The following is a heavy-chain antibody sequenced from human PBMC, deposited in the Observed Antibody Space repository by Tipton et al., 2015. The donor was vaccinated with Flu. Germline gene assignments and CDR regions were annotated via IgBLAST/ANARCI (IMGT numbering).Heavy chain of an antibody. Sequence: QLVQSGPEVKKPGESLKISCKGFGDSFISYWIGWVRQMPGKGLEWMGIIYPDDSDTRYSPSFQGQVTFSVDKSLNTAFLQRTSLKASDTAMYYCVRQDCSTSTCYVDYWGQGTLVTVSS. CDR2: IYPDDSDT. J-gene: IGHJ4*02. CDR1: GDSFISYW. D-gene: IGHD2-21*01. CDR3: VRQDCSTSTCYVDY. V-gene: IGHV5-51*01.